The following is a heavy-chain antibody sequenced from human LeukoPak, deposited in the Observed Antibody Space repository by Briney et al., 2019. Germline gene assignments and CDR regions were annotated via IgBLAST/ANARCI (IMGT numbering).Heavy chain of an antibody. V-gene: IGHV1-2*04. D-gene: IGHD2-21*02. CDR3: ARDMEVTNPNRETYYYYGMDV. CDR2: INPNSGGT. Sequence: ASVKVSCKASGYTFTSYYMHWVRQAPGQGLEWMGWINPNSGGTNYAQKFQGWVTMTRDTSISTAYMELSRLRSDDTAVYYCARDMEVTNPNRETYYYYGMDVWGQGTTVTVSS. CDR1: GYTFTSYY. J-gene: IGHJ6*02.